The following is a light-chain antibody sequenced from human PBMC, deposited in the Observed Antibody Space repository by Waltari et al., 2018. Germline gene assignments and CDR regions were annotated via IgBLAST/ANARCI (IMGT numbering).Light chain of an antibody. CDR2: DVA. CDR3: SSYTSSSTRV. Sequence: QSALTQPASVSGSPGQSISISCTGTSSDVGGYNFVSWYQQHPGKAPQLMIYDVANRPAGVSNRFLGSKSGNTASLTISGLQAEDEADYYCSSYTSSSTRVFGTGTKVTVL. J-gene: IGLJ1*01. V-gene: IGLV2-14*03. CDR1: SSDVGGYNF.